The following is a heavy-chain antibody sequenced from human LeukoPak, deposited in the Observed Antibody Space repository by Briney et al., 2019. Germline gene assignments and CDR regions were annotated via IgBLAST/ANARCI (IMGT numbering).Heavy chain of an antibody. Sequence: PGGSLRLSCSASGFTFSSYAMHWVRQAPGKGLEYVSAISSNGGSTYYADSVKGRFTISRDNSKNTLYLQMSSLRAEDPAVYYCVKDKGSGSSYYYYYDRDVWGKGTTVTVSS. CDR1: GFTFSSYA. CDR2: ISSNGGST. D-gene: IGHD3-10*01. CDR3: VKDKGSGSSYYYYYDRDV. V-gene: IGHV3-64D*06. J-gene: IGHJ6*04.